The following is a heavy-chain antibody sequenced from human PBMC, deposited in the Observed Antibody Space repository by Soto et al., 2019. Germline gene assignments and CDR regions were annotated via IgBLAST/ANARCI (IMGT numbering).Heavy chain of an antibody. J-gene: IGHJ6*02. CDR3: ARDQGVRFLEWPPGGMDV. D-gene: IGHD3-3*01. Sequence: GGSLRLSCAASGFTFSSYGMHWVRQAPGKGLEWVAVIWYDGSNKYYADSVKGRFTISGDNSKNTLYLQMNSLRAEDTAVYYCARDQGVRFLEWPPGGMDVWGQGTTVTVSS. CDR2: IWYDGSNK. CDR1: GFTFSSYG. V-gene: IGHV3-33*01.